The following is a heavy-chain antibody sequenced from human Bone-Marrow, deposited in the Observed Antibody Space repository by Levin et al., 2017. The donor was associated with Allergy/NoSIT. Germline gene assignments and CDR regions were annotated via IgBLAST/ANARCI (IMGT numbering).Heavy chain of an antibody. CDR2: INHSPDT. CDR3: ARVQGGLRWLGYGLDV. CDR1: GGSFPGYY. V-gene: IGHV4-34*01. D-gene: IGHD4-23*01. J-gene: IGHJ6*02. Sequence: SQTLSLTCGLYGGSFPGYYWSWIRQPPGKGLEWLGQINHSPDTKYNPSLTSRVTISVAMSKNQFSLHLTPVTAADTAVYYCARVQGGLRWLGYGLDVWGPGTTVTVSS.